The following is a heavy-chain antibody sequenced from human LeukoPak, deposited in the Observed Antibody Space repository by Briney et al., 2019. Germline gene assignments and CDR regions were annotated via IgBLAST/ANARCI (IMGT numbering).Heavy chain of an antibody. Sequence: GGSLRLSCAASGFTFSSYGMHWVRQAPGKGLEWVAVIWYDGSNKYYADSVKGRLTISRDNSKNTLYLQMNSLRAEDTAVYYCARAESGYYFDYWGQGTLVTVSS. V-gene: IGHV3-33*01. CDR3: ARAESGYYFDY. D-gene: IGHD1-14*01. CDR1: GFTFSSYG. J-gene: IGHJ4*02. CDR2: IWYDGSNK.